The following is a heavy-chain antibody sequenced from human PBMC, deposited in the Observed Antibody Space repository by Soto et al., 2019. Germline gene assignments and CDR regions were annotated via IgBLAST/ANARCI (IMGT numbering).Heavy chain of an antibody. CDR3: ARDLAPVGLLDYYYGMDV. Sequence: GGSLRLSCAASGFTFSSYGMHWVRQAPGKGLEWVAVIWYDGSNKYYADSVKGRFTISRDNSKNTLYLQMNSLRAEDTAVYYCARDLAPVGLLDYYYGMDVWGQGTTVTVSS. J-gene: IGHJ6*02. CDR1: GFTFSSYG. CDR2: IWYDGSNK. V-gene: IGHV3-33*01. D-gene: IGHD2-8*02.